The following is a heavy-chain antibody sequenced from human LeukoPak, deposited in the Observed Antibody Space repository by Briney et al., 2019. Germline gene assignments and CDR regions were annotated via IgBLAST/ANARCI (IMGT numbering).Heavy chain of an antibody. D-gene: IGHD3-10*01. Sequence: GGSLRLSCEASGFTFTTYSMTWVRQAPGKGLEWVSIISSGSSAIFSADALKGRFTISRDDAKNLLYLDMNSLRAEDTAVYYCARPRHGSGSLRTVYYFDYWGQGTLVTVSS. CDR1: GFTFTTYS. V-gene: IGHV3-21*01. J-gene: IGHJ4*02. CDR2: ISSGSSAI. CDR3: ARPRHGSGSLRTVYYFDY.